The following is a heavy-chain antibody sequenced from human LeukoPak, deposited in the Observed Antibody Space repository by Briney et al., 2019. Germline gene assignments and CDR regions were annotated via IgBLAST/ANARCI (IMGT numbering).Heavy chain of an antibody. CDR1: GFTFSSYG. Sequence: GGSLRFSCAASGFTFSSYGMHWVRQAPGKGLEWVAFIRYDGSNKYYADSVKGRFTISRDNSKNTQYLQMNSLRAEDTAVYYCAKAGSGSYRWYYFDYWGQGTLVTVSS. J-gene: IGHJ4*02. V-gene: IGHV3-30*02. CDR3: AKAGSGSYRWYYFDY. D-gene: IGHD1-26*01. CDR2: IRYDGSNK.